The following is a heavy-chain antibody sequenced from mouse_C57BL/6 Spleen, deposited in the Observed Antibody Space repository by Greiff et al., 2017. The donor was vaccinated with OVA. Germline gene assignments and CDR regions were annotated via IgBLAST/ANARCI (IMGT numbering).Heavy chain of an antibody. D-gene: IGHD1-1*01. CDR1: GYTFTNYW. V-gene: IGHV1-63*01. CDR3: ARRGYGSSYGFAY. CDR2: IYPGGGYT. J-gene: IGHJ3*01. Sequence: QVQLKESGAELVRPGTSVKMSCKASGYTFTNYWIGWAKQRPGHGLEWIGDIYPGGGYTNYNEKFKGKATLTADKSSSTAYMQFSSLTSEDSAIYYGARRGYGSSYGFAYWGQGTLVTVSA.